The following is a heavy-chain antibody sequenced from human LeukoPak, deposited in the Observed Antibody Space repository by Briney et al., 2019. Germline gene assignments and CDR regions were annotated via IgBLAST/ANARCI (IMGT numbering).Heavy chain of an antibody. CDR2: ISGSGGST. Sequence: GGSLRRSCAASGFTFSSYAMSWVRQAPGKGLEWVSAISGSGGSTYYADSVKGRFTISRDNSKNTLYLQMNSLRAEDTAVYYCAKELHYYDSSGYYSNWGQGTLVTVSS. J-gene: IGHJ4*02. V-gene: IGHV3-23*01. CDR1: GFTFSSYA. D-gene: IGHD3-22*01. CDR3: AKELHYYDSSGYYSN.